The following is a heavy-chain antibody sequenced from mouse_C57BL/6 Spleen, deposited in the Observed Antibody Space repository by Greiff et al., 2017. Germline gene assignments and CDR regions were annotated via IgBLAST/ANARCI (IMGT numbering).Heavy chain of an antibody. CDR1: GYTFTSYW. Sequence: VQLQQPGAELVMPGASVKLSCKASGYTFTSYWMHWVKQRPGQGLEWIGEIDPSDSYTNYNQKFKGKSTLTVAKSSSTAYMQLSSLTSEDSAVYYCARGEVNYYGSSSFAYWGQGTLVTVSA. J-gene: IGHJ3*01. CDR3: ARGEVNYYGSSSFAY. V-gene: IGHV1-69*01. D-gene: IGHD1-1*01. CDR2: IDPSDSYT.